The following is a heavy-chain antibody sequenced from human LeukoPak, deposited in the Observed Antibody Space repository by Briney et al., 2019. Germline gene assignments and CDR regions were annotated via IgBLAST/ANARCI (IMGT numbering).Heavy chain of an antibody. D-gene: IGHD2-15*01. J-gene: IGHJ6*04. Sequence: SETLSLACTVSGGSISSSSYYWGWIRQPPGKGLEWIGSMYYSGSTYYNPSLKSRVTISGDTSKNQFSLKLSSVTAADTAVYYCARLSMLGYCSGGSCSLAMDVWGKGTTVTISS. CDR3: ARLSMLGYCSGGSCSLAMDV. CDR1: GGSISSSSYY. CDR2: MYYSGST. V-gene: IGHV4-39*01.